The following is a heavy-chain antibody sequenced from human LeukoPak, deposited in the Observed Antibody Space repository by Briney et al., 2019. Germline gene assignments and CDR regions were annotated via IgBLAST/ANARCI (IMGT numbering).Heavy chain of an antibody. Sequence: GGSLRLSCAASGFTFSSYGMHWVRQAPGKGLEWVAVITFDGSNKYYGDSVKGRFTISRDNSKNTLYLQMSRLRAEDTAVYYCAKARGPAPFARIYYCGQGTLVTVSS. CDR3: AKARGPAPFARIYY. CDR2: ITFDGSNK. J-gene: IGHJ4*02. V-gene: IGHV3-30*18. CDR1: GFTFSSYG. D-gene: IGHD2/OR15-2a*01.